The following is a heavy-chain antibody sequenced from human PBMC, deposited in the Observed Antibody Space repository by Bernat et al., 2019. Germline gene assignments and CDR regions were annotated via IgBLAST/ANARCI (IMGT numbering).Heavy chain of an antibody. Sequence: QVQLVESGGGVVQPGGSLRLSCAASGFTFSSYGMHWVRQAPGKGLEWVAFIRYDGSNKYYADSVKGRFTISRDNAKNTLYLQMNSLRAEDTAVYYCARDHFDWLPYYFDYWGQGTLVTVSS. D-gene: IGHD3-9*01. CDR1: GFTFSSYG. J-gene: IGHJ4*02. CDR3: ARDHFDWLPYYFDY. CDR2: IRYDGSNK. V-gene: IGHV3-30*02.